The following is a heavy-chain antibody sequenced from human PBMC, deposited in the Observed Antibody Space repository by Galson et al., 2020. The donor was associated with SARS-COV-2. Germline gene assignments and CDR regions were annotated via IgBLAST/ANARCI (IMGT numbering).Heavy chain of an antibody. CDR1: GGSISSSSYY. V-gene: IGHV4-39*01. CDR3: ARLESNVLRFLEWNFDY. CDR2: IYYSGST. J-gene: IGHJ4*02. D-gene: IGHD3-3*01. Sequence: ETSETLSLTCTVSGGSISSSSYYWGWIRQPPGKGLEWIGSIYYSGSTYYNPSLKSRVTISVDTSKNQFSLKLSSVTAADTAVYYCARLESNVLRFLEWNFDYWGQGTLVTVS.